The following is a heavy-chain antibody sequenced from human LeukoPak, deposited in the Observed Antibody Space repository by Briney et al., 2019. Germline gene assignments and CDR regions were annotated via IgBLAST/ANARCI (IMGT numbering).Heavy chain of an antibody. Sequence: ASVKVSCKASGYTFTSYAISWVRQAPGQGLEWMGGIIPIFGTANYAQKFQGRVTITADESTSTAYMELSSLRSEDTAVYYCARDRKIVGITVWFDPWGQGTLVTVSS. CDR3: ARDRKIVGITVWFDP. CDR1: GYTFTSYA. D-gene: IGHD3-22*01. CDR2: IIPIFGTA. J-gene: IGHJ5*02. V-gene: IGHV1-69*13.